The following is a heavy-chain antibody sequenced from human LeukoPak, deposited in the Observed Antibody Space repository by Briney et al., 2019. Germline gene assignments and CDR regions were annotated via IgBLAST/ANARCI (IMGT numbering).Heavy chain of an antibody. J-gene: IGHJ3*02. V-gene: IGHV1-18*01. CDR3: AREPYDSSGYYYGTRDAFDI. CDR1: GYTFTSYG. Sequence: ASVKVSCKASGYTFTSYGISWVQQAPGQGLEWMGWISAYNGNTNYAQKLQGRVTMTTDTSTSTAYMELRSLRSDDTAVYYCAREPYDSSGYYYGTRDAFDIWGQGTMVTVSS. CDR2: ISAYNGNT. D-gene: IGHD3-22*01.